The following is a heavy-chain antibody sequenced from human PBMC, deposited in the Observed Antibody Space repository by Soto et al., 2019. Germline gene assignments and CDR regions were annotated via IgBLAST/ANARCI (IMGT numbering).Heavy chain of an antibody. D-gene: IGHD6-6*01. Sequence: SETLSLTCTVSGGSISSGGYYWSWIRQHPGKGLEWIGYIYYSGSTYYNPSLKSRVTISVDTSKNQFSLRLSSVTAADTAVYYCARGVPWGQLVIVGWFDPWGQGTLVTVSS. CDR2: IYYSGST. CDR3: ARGVPWGQLVIVGWFDP. V-gene: IGHV4-31*03. J-gene: IGHJ5*02. CDR1: GGSISSGGYY.